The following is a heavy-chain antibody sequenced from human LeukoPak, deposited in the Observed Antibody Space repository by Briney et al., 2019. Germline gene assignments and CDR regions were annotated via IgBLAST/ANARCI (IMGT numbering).Heavy chain of an antibody. CDR2: IIPIFGTA. CDR3: ASLNDRDSSSWYSWFDP. Sequence: SVKVSCKASGGTFSSYAISWVRQAPGQGLEWMGGIIPIFGTANYAQKFQGRVTITADKSTSTAYMELSSLRSEDTAVYYCASLNDRDSSSWYSWFDPWGQGTLVTVSS. J-gene: IGHJ5*02. V-gene: IGHV1-69*06. CDR1: GGTFSSYA. D-gene: IGHD6-13*01.